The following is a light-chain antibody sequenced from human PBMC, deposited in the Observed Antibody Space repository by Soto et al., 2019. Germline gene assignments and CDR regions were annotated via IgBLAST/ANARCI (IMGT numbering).Light chain of an antibody. CDR2: RNN. V-gene: IGLV1-47*01. Sequence: QSVLTQPPSASGTPGQRVTISCSGSSSNIGSNYVYWYQQLPGTAPKLLIYRNNQRPSGVPDRFSGSKSGTSASLAISGLRSEDGADYYCAAWDDSLSGLHVVFGGGTQLTVL. J-gene: IGLJ2*01. CDR1: SSNIGSNY. CDR3: AAWDDSLSGLHVV.